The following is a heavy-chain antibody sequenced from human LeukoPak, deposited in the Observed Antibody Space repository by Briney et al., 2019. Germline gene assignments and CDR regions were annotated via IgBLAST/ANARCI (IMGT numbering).Heavy chain of an antibody. J-gene: IGHJ4*02. Sequence: SETLSLTCAVYGGSFSGCYWSWFRQPPGKGLQWIGEINHSGSTNYNPSLKSRVTISVDTSKNQFSLKLSSVTAADTAVYYCARAGLNGDVDYWGQGTLVTVSS. D-gene: IGHD4-17*01. V-gene: IGHV4-34*01. CDR3: ARAGLNGDVDY. CDR2: INHSGST. CDR1: GGSFSGCY.